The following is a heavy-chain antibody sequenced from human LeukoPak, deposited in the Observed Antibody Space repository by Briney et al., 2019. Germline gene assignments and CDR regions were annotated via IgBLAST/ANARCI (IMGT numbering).Heavy chain of an antibody. CDR3: ASTTYGGNSYFDY. CDR1: GGSISSYY. J-gene: IGHJ4*02. Sequence: SETLSLTCTVSGGSISSYYWSWIRQPPGKGLEWIGEINHSGSTNYNPSLKSRVTISVDTSKNQFSLKLSSVTAADTAVYYCASTTYGGNSYFDYWGQGTLVTVSS. V-gene: IGHV4-34*01. D-gene: IGHD4-23*01. CDR2: INHSGST.